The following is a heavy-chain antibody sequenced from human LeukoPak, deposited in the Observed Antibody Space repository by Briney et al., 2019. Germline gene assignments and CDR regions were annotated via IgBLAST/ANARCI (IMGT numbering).Heavy chain of an antibody. CDR3: ASFLWFGELLRGYYFDY. V-gene: IGHV1-69*04. J-gene: IGHJ4*02. D-gene: IGHD3-10*01. Sequence: SVKVSCKASGGTFSSYAISWVRQAPGQGLEWMGRIIPILGIANYAQKFQGRVTITADKSTSTAYMELSSLRSEDTAVYYCASFLWFGELLRGYYFDYWGQGTLVTVSS. CDR1: GGTFSSYA. CDR2: IIPILGIA.